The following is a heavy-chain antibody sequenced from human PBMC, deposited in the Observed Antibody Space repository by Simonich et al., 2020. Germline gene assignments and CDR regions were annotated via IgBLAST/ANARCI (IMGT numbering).Heavy chain of an antibody. CDR1: GFTFSSYA. CDR3: AKRSGVSITGTFDY. V-gene: IGHV3-23*01. D-gene: IGHD1-7*01. J-gene: IGHJ4*02. CDR2: MSGSGGRT. Sequence: EVQLLESGGGLVQPGVSLRLSCAASGFTFSSYAMSWVRQAPGRGREWVSAMSGSGGRTYYADSVKGRFTISRDNSKNTLYLQMNSLRAEDTAVYYCAKRSGVSITGTFDYWGQGTLVTVSS.